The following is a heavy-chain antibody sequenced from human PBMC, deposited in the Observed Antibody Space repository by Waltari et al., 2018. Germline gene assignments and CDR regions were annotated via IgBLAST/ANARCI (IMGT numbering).Heavy chain of an antibody. CDR2: IISSGSTI. J-gene: IGHJ4*02. V-gene: IGHV3-48*04. Sequence: EVPLVESGGGLVQPGGSMRHSCAASSITFRSSRMNLVTRASGTGLRWVSYIISSGSTIYYADSVKGRFTISRDNAKNSLYLQMNSLRAEDTAVYYCARALGYSSGWYFDYWGQGTLVTVSS. D-gene: IGHD6-19*01. CDR1: SITFRSSR. CDR3: ARALGYSSGWYFDY.